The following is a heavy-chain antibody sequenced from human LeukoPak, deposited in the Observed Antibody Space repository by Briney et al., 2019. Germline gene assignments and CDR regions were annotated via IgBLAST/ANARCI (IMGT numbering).Heavy chain of an antibody. D-gene: IGHD6-19*01. CDR1: GFTFSSYW. CDR2: INSDGSST. V-gene: IGHV3-74*01. CDR3: ARVDEEQWLVYGYDEYFQH. J-gene: IGHJ1*01. Sequence: PGGSLRLSCAASGFTFSSYWMHWVRQAPGKGLVWVSRINSDGSSTSYADSVKGRFTISRDNAKNTLYLQMNSLRAEDTAVYYCARVDEEQWLVYGYDEYFQHWGQGTLVTVSS.